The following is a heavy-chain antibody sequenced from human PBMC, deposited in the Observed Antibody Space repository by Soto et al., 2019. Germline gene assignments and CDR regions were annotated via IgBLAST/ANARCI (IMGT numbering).Heavy chain of an antibody. V-gene: IGHV4-59*01. D-gene: IGHD6-13*01. CDR2: ISHRGSI. J-gene: IGHJ6*02. Sequence: QVQLQKSGPGLVKTSETLYLICTVSGGSISSYYWSWIRQPPGKGLEWIGYISHRGSINYSPSLKSRVSISADTSKNQFSLKLSSVTAADTAVYYCARRIAAPGTFNYYGLDVWDQVTTVSVSS. CDR1: GGSISSYY. CDR3: ARRIAAPGTFNYYGLDV.